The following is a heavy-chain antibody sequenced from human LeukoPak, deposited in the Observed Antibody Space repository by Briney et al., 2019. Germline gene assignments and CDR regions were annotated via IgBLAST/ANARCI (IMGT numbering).Heavy chain of an antibody. CDR3: ARGPRIVGAASPILD. J-gene: IGHJ4*02. Sequence: AASVTVSCKASGYTFTSYGISWVRQAPGQGLEWMGWISAYNGNTNYAQKLQGRVTMTTDTPTSTAYMELRSLRSDDTAVYYCARGPRIVGAASPILDWGQGTLVTVSS. CDR1: GYTFTSYG. CDR2: ISAYNGNT. V-gene: IGHV1-18*01. D-gene: IGHD1-26*01.